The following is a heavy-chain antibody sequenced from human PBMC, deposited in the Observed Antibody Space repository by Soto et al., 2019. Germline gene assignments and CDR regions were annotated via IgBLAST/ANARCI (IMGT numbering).Heavy chain of an antibody. D-gene: IGHD4-4*01. Sequence: QVQLVQSGAEAKKPGASVKVSCKASGYTFISYDINWVRQATGQGLEWMGWMNPNTGDTGYAQKFQGRVTMTRNTSINTANLELSSLSSDDTAVYFCARGDGYSFDYWGQGTLVTVSS. CDR1: GYTFISYD. CDR3: ARGDGYSFDY. CDR2: MNPNTGDT. V-gene: IGHV1-8*01. J-gene: IGHJ4*02.